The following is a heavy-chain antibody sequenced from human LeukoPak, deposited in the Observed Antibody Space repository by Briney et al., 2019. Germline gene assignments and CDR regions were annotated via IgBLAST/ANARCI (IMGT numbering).Heavy chain of an antibody. V-gene: IGHV3-21*01. J-gene: IGHJ4*02. CDR2: ISSSSSYI. CDR1: GFTFSNYK. CDR3: ATRHEYSYPY. Sequence: GGSLRLSCAASGFTFSNYKMNWVRQTPGKGLEWVSSISSSSSYIYYADSVKGRFTISRDNSKNTVYLQLGSLRTEDMAVYYCATRHEYSYPYWGQGTLVTVSS. D-gene: IGHD5-18*01.